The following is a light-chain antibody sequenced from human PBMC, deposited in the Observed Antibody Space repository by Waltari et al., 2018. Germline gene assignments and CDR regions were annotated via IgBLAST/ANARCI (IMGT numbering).Light chain of an antibody. Sequence: QSALTQPASVSGSPGQSITISCTGTSSDVGGYNYVSWYQQHPGKAPKHMIYDVSKRPSGVSNRFSGSKSGNTASLTISGLQAEDEADYYCCSYAGSSIVVFGGGTKLTVL. J-gene: IGLJ2*01. CDR3: CSYAGSSIVV. V-gene: IGLV2-23*02. CDR2: DVS. CDR1: SSDVGGYNY.